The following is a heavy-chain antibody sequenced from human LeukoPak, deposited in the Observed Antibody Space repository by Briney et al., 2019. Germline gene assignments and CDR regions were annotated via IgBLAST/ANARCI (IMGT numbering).Heavy chain of an antibody. CDR1: GYSFTSYW. Sequence: GASLKISCKGSGYSFTSYWIGWVRQMPGKGLEWMGIIYPGGSNTRYSPSFQGQVTISADKSISTAYLQWSSLKASDTAMYYCARLAISSIWSVYFDYWGRGTLVTVSS. CDR2: IYPGGSNT. CDR3: ARLAISSIWSVYFDY. D-gene: IGHD6-13*01. V-gene: IGHV5-51*01. J-gene: IGHJ4*02.